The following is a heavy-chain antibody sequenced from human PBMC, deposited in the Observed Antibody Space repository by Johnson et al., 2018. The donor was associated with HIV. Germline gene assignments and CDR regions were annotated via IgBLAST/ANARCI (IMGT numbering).Heavy chain of an antibody. J-gene: IGHJ3*02. CDR1: GFTFSSYA. V-gene: IGHV3-30-3*02. Sequence: QVQLVESGGGVVQPGRSLRLSCAASGFTFSSYAVQWVRQAPDKGLEWVAVISYDGSKKYYADSVRGRFTISRDNSKNTLYLQMNSLRAEDTAVDYCAKSPRRYDSSGPHAFDIWGQGTMVTVSS. CDR2: ISYDGSKK. D-gene: IGHD3-22*01. CDR3: AKSPRRYDSSGPHAFDI.